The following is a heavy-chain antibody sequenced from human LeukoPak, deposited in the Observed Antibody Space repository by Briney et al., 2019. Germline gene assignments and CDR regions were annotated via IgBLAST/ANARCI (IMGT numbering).Heavy chain of an antibody. Sequence: PGGSLRLSCAASGFTFSSYWMHWVRQAPGKGRVWVSRFNSDGSSISYANSVHGRLTISRDNAKNTLYPQMNSPRAEDTAMLYFARDPRSYGGMFDYWGQGTLVTVSS. V-gene: IGHV3-74*01. D-gene: IGHD5-18*01. CDR3: ARDPRSYGGMFDY. CDR2: FNSDGSSI. CDR1: GFTFSSYW. J-gene: IGHJ4*02.